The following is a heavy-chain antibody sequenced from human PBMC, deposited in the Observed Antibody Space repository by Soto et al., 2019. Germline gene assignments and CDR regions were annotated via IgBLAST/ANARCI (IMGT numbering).Heavy chain of an antibody. CDR3: AKPVYYDFWSGSILPDYYYGMDV. D-gene: IGHD3-3*01. CDR2: ISYDGSNK. Sequence: QVQLVESGGGVVQPGRSLRLSCAASGFTFSSYGMHWVRQAPGKGLEWVAVISYDGSNKYYADSVKGRFTISRDNSKNTLYLQMNSLRAEDTAVYYCAKPVYYDFWSGSILPDYYYGMDVWGQGTTVTVSS. J-gene: IGHJ6*02. CDR1: GFTFSSYG. V-gene: IGHV3-30*18.